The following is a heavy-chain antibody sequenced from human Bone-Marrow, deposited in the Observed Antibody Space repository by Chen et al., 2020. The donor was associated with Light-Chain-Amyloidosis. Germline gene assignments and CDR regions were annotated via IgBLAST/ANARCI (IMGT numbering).Heavy chain of an antibody. J-gene: IGHJ4*02. V-gene: IGHV3-48*03. CDR2: ISSSGSTI. CDR1: GFPFSSYE. CDR3: ARAKTGYSSGWLMGVVPDY. D-gene: IGHD6-19*01. Sequence: EVQLVESGGGLVQPGGSLRLSCAASGFPFSSYEMNWVRQAPGKGLEWVSYISSSGSTIYYADSVKGRFTISRDNAKNSLYLQMNSLRAEDTAVYYCARAKTGYSSGWLMGVVPDYWGQGTLVTVSS.